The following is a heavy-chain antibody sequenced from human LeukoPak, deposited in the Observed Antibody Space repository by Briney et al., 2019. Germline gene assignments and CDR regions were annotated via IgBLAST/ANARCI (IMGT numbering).Heavy chain of an antibody. J-gene: IGHJ4*02. CDR1: GFTFSSYS. CDR2: ISSSSSYI. V-gene: IGHV3-21*01. Sequence: GGSLRLSCAASGFTFSSYSMNWVRQAPGKGLEWVSSISSSSSYIYYADSVKGRFTISRDNAKNSLYLQMNSLRAEDTAMYYCAREAVAGTSDYWGQGTLVTVSS. D-gene: IGHD6-19*01. CDR3: AREAVAGTSDY.